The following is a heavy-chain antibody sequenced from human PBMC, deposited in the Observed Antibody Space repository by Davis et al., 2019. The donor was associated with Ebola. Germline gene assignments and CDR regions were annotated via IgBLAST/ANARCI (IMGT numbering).Heavy chain of an antibody. CDR1: GGSFSGYY. Sequence: MPSETLSLTCAVYGGSFSGYYWSWIRQPPGKGLEWIGEITHSGSTNYNPSLKSRVTISVDTSKNQFSLKLSSVTAADTAVYYCARGRVRMDVWGQGTTVTVSS. V-gene: IGHV4-34*01. CDR2: ITHSGST. CDR3: ARGRVRMDV. J-gene: IGHJ6*02.